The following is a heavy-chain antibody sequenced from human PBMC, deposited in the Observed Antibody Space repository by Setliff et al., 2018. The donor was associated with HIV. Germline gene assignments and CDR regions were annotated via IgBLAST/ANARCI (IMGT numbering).Heavy chain of an antibody. V-gene: IGHV3-48*01. Sequence: GGSLRLSCGASGFSFSSYSMNWVRQAPGKGLEWVSYISPSSTIVYYPDSVKGRFTTSRDNARNSLYLEMNSLRADDTAVYYCARDFCGSSCSSGYGYFDHWGQGTLVTVSS. J-gene: IGHJ4*02. CDR3: ARDFCGSSCSSGYGYFDH. D-gene: IGHD2-15*01. CDR1: GFSFSSYS. CDR2: ISPSSTIV.